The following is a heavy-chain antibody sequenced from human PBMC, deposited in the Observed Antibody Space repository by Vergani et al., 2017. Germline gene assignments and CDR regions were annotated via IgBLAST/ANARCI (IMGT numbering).Heavy chain of an antibody. CDR1: GYSISSGYY. CDR3: ARESDDIVVVPAAIRQDY. Sequence: QVQLQESGPGLVTPSETLSLTCTVSGYSISSGYYWGWIRQPPGKGLEWIGSIYHSGSTYYNPSLKSRVTISVDTSKNQLSLKLSSVTAADTAVYYCARESDDIVVVPAAIRQDYWGQGTLVTVSA. V-gene: IGHV4-38-2*02. D-gene: IGHD2-2*02. CDR2: IYHSGST. J-gene: IGHJ4*02.